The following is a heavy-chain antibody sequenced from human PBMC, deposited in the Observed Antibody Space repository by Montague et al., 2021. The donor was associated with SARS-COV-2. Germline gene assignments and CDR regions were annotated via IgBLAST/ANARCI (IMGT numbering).Heavy chain of an antibody. D-gene: IGHD4-23*01. CDR1: GFTFSDYA. CDR3: AKDGSVASTGYFDS. Sequence: SLRLSLSASGFTFSDYAMAWVRQAPGKGLEWVSILSTTGGSTYYADSVKGRFIISRDNSKNALYLQMNSLRAEDTARYYCAKDGSVASTGYFDSWGQGTLVTVSS. J-gene: IGHJ4*02. CDR2: LSTTGGST. V-gene: IGHV3-23*01.